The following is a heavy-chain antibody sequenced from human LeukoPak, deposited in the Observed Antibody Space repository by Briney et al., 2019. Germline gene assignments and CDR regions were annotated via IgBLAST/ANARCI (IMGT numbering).Heavy chain of an antibody. J-gene: IGHJ3*02. V-gene: IGHV3-23*01. CDR1: GFTFSSYA. Sequence: GGSLRLSCAASGFTFSSYAMSWVRQAPGKGLEWVSAISGSGGSTYYADSVKGWFTISRDNSKNTLYLQMNSLRAEDTAVYYCAKDILGYCSGGSCFEAFDIWGQGTMVTVSS. CDR3: AKDILGYCSGGSCFEAFDI. D-gene: IGHD2-15*01. CDR2: ISGSGGST.